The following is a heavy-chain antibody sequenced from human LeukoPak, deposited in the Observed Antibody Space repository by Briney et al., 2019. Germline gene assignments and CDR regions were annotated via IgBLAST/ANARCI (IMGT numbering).Heavy chain of an antibody. CDR2: MNPNSGNA. CDR1: GYTFTSYD. J-gene: IGHJ5*02. CDR3: ARRGGGLSRGARGRNWFDP. Sequence: GASVKVSCKASGYTFTSYDINWVRQATGQGLEWMGWMNPNSGNAGYAQKFQGRVTMTRNTSISTAYMELSSLRSEDTAVYYCARRGGGLSRGARGRNWFDPWGQGTLVTVSS. D-gene: IGHD1-26*01. V-gene: IGHV1-8*01.